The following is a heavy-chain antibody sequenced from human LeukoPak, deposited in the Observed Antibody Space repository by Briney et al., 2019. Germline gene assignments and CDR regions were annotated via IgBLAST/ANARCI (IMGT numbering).Heavy chain of an antibody. J-gene: IGHJ4*02. D-gene: IGHD3-22*01. CDR2: IYWDDDK. V-gene: IGHV2-5*02. CDR1: GFSLSTSGVG. Sequence: SGPTLVKPTQTLTLTCTFSGFSLSTSGVGVGWIRQPPGKALEWLALIYWDDDKRYSPSLKSRLTITKDTSKNQVVLTMTNMDPVDTATYYCAHGQGETYYYDSSGYYYDYWGQGTLVTVSS. CDR3: AHGQGETYYYDSSGYYYDY.